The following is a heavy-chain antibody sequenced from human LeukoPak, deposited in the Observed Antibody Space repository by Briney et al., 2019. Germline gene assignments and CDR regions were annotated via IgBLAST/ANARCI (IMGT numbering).Heavy chain of an antibody. V-gene: IGHV3-21*01. Sequence: GGSLRLSCAASGFTFSSFDMSWVRQAPGKGLEWVSSISSSSSYIYYADSVKGRFTISRDNAKNSLYLQMNSLRAEDTAVYYCARELIGSGWYSGMDVWGQGTTVTVSS. J-gene: IGHJ6*02. CDR3: ARELIGSGWYSGMDV. D-gene: IGHD6-19*01. CDR1: GFTFSSFD. CDR2: ISSSSSYI.